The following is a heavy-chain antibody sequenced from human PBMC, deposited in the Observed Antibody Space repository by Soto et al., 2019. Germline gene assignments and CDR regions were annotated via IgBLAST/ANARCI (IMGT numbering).Heavy chain of an antibody. D-gene: IGHD3-10*01. Sequence: PGESLKISCKGSGYSFTSYWISWVRQMPGKGLEWMGRIDPSDSYTNYSPSFQGHVTISADKSISTAYLQWSSLKASDTAMYYCARQGSYSHYYYYGIDVWGQGTTVTVSS. J-gene: IGHJ6*02. CDR2: IDPSDSYT. CDR1: GYSFTSYW. CDR3: ARQGSYSHYYYYGIDV. V-gene: IGHV5-10-1*01.